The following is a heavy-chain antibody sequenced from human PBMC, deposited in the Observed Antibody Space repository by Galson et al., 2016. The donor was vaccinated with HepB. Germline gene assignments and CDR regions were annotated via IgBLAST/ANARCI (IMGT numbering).Heavy chain of an antibody. CDR3: ASIRVGATLVGAFDI. CDR2: INSDGSST. Sequence: SLRLSCAASGFSINTYWMHWVRQAPGKGLVWVSRINSDGSSTNYAVSVKGRFTISRDNAKNTLHLQMNSLRAEDTAVYYCASIRVGATLVGAFDIWGQGTMVTVSS. J-gene: IGHJ3*02. CDR1: GFSINTYW. D-gene: IGHD1-26*01. V-gene: IGHV3-74*01.